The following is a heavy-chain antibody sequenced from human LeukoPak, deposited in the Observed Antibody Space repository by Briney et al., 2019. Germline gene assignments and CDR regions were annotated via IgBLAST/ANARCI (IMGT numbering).Heavy chain of an antibody. CDR2: IIPIFGTA. J-gene: IGHJ6*03. CDR1: GGTFSSYA. D-gene: IGHD3-22*01. CDR3: ARTARASYYDSSSSPNYYYYMDV. Sequence: SVKVSCKASGGTFSSYAISWVRQAPGQGLEWMGGIIPIFGTANYAQKFQGRVTITTDESTSTAYMELSSLRSEDTAVYYCARTARASYYDSSSSPNYYYYMDVWGKGTTVTVSS. V-gene: IGHV1-69*05.